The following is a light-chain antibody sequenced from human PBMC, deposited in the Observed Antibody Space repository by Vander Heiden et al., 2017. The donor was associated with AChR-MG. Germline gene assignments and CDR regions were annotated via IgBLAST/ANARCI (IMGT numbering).Light chain of an antibody. CDR1: SSDVGGSNY. CDR3: SSYAGSNRV. CDR2: EVS. J-gene: IGLJ3*02. Sequence: QSALTQPPSASGSPGQSVTISCTGTSSDVGGSNYVSWYQQHPGKAPKLMIYEVSKRPSGVPDRFSGSKSGSTAALTVSGLQAEDEADYYCSSYAGSNRVFGGGTKLTVL. V-gene: IGLV2-8*01.